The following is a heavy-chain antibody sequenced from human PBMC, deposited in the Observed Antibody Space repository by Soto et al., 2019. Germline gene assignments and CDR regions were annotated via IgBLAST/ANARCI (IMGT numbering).Heavy chain of an antibody. CDR3: ARDPLWGTAMVLWYFDL. Sequence: QVQLVESGGGVVQPGRSLRLSCAASGFTFSSYAMHWVRQAPGKGLEWVAVISYAGSNKYYADSVKGRFTITRDNSKNMLYLQMNSLRAEDTAVYYCARDPLWGTAMVLWYFDLWGRGTLVTVSS. CDR2: ISYAGSNK. CDR1: GFTFSSYA. J-gene: IGHJ2*01. D-gene: IGHD5-18*01. V-gene: IGHV3-30-3*01.